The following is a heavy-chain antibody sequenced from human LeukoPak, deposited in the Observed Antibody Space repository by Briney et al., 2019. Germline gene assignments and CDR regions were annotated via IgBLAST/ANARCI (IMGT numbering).Heavy chain of an antibody. CDR3: ASPYCSSTSCYTQYYYGMDV. CDR1: RYTFTSYA. CDR2: INAGNGNT. Sequence: ASVKVSCKASRYTFTSYAMHWVRQAPGQRLEWMGWINAGNGNTKYSQKFQGRVTITRDTSASTAYMELSSLRSEDTAVYYCASPYCSSTSCYTQYYYGMDVWGQGTTVTVSS. V-gene: IGHV1-3*01. J-gene: IGHJ6*02. D-gene: IGHD2-2*02.